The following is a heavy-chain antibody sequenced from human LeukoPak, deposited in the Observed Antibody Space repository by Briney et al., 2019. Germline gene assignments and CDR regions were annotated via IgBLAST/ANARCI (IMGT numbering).Heavy chain of an antibody. Sequence: PGGSLRLSCAASGFTFSSYAMSWVRQAPGKGLEWGSGIRGSDSSTYYADSVKGRFTISRENSKTTLYLQINSLRAEDTAVYYCTRRGGYGDYDNMDVWGQGTTVTVSS. CDR1: GFTFSSYA. J-gene: IGHJ6*02. CDR3: TRRGGYGDYDNMDV. D-gene: IGHD4-17*01. CDR2: IRGSDSST. V-gene: IGHV3-23*01.